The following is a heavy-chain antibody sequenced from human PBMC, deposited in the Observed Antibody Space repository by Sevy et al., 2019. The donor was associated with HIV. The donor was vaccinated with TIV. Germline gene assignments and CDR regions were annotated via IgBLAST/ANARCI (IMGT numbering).Heavy chain of an antibody. CDR3: ARGSFYCGSGSSHAFDI. J-gene: IGHJ3*02. CDR1: GFTFSSYA. V-gene: IGHV3-30*04. D-gene: IGHD3-10*01. Sequence: GGSLRLSCAASGFTFSSYAMHWVRQAPGKGLEWVAVISYDGSNKYYADSVKGRFTISRDNSKNTQYLQMNSLRAEDTVVYYCARGSFYCGSGSSHAFDIWGQGTMVTVSS. CDR2: ISYDGSNK.